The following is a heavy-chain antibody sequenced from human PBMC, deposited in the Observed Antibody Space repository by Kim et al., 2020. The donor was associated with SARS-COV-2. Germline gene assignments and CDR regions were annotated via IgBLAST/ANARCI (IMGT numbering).Heavy chain of an antibody. Sequence: ETLSLTCAVYGGSFSGYYWSWIRQPPGKGLEWIGEINHSGSTNYNPSLKSRVTISVDTSKNQFSLKLSSVTAADTAVYYCARVGLSSSWYIDYWGQGTLVTVSS. J-gene: IGHJ4*02. D-gene: IGHD6-13*01. CDR2: INHSGST. CDR1: GGSFSGYY. CDR3: ARVGLSSSWYIDY. V-gene: IGHV4-34*01.